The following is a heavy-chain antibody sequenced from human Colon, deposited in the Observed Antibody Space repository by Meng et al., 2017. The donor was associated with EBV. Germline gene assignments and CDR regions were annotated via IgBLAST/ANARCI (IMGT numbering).Heavy chain of an antibody. CDR3: ARDPSNTSGRYACFDS. J-gene: IGHJ4*02. D-gene: IGHD6-19*01. CDR1: GYTFTTHS. Sequence: QSGVEVENPGASRIVSCMAPGYTFTTHSISWFPHRPGEGLEWLVWISCYNGNTIYDQKVQGRFTMTMDKSTSTAYMDLRSLRSDDTAIYYCARDPSNTSGRYACFDSWGQGTLVTVSS. V-gene: IGHV1-18*01. CDR2: ISCYNGNT.